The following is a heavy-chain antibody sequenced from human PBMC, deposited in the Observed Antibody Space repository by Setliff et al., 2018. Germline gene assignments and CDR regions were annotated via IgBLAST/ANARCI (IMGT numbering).Heavy chain of an antibody. J-gene: IGHJ6*03. CDR1: GGSISSGGFY. CDR2: FHTGGAT. V-gene: IGHV4-61*09. Sequence: PSETLSLTCSVSGGSISSGGFYWSWIRQSAGRGLEWIGHFHTGGATDYNLSLKSRATISVDTSKNQFSLQLTSVTSADTAVYYCARVSGFQYMDVWGKGTTVTVSS. CDR3: ARVSGFQYMDV. D-gene: IGHD3-3*01.